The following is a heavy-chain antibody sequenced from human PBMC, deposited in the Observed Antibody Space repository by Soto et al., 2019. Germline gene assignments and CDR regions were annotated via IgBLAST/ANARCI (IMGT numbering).Heavy chain of an antibody. Sequence: EASVKVSCKASGYTFTNYAMHWVRQAPGLGLEWMGIINPSGGSTSYAQKFQGRVTMTRDTSTSTVYMELSSLRSEDTAVYYCAPFPITIFGVVNGMDVWGQGTTVTVSS. J-gene: IGHJ6*02. D-gene: IGHD3-3*01. CDR3: APFPITIFGVVNGMDV. CDR1: GYTFTNYA. V-gene: IGHV1-46*01. CDR2: INPSGGST.